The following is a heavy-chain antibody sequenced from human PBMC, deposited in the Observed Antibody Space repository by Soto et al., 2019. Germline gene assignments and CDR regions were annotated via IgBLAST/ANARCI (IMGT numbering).Heavy chain of an antibody. CDR1: GGSFSGYY. J-gene: IGHJ4*02. Sequence: QVQLQQWGAGLLKPSETLSLTCAVYGGSFSGYYWSWIRQPPGKGLEWIGEINHSGSTNYNPSLKIRVTISVDPSKNQFSLKLSSVTAADTAVYYCARGKGDYWGQGTLVTVSS. CDR3: ARGKGDY. CDR2: INHSGST. V-gene: IGHV4-34*01.